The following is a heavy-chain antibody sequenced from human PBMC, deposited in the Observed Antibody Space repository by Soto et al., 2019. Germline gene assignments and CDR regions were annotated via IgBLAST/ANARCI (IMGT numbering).Heavy chain of an antibody. CDR3: RRRGYSGYEIDY. CDR1: GFTFSSYA. D-gene: IGHD5-12*01. V-gene: IGHV3-64*01. J-gene: IGHJ4*02. Sequence: EVQLVESGGGLVQPGGSLRLSCAASGFTFSSYAMHWVRQAPGKGLEYVSDISSNGGSTYYANSVKGRFTISRDNYMNTQFLKMGSLRGDNVADYFCRRRGYSGYEIDYWGQVTLVTVSS. CDR2: ISSNGGST.